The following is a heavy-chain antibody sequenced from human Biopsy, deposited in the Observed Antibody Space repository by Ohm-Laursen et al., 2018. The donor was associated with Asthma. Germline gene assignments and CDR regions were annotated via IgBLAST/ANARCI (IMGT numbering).Heavy chain of an antibody. CDR2: ISYDGGNK. J-gene: IGHJ4*02. CDR1: GFTFSIYD. V-gene: IGHV3-30*03. Sequence: SLRLSCAASGFTFSIYDIHWVRQAPGKGLEWVAVISYDGGNKFYGDSVKGRFTLSRDNSRNTLSLQMNSLTAEDTAVYYCAREGVAGTHIEDWGQGTLVTVSS. D-gene: IGHD6-19*01. CDR3: AREGVAGTHIED.